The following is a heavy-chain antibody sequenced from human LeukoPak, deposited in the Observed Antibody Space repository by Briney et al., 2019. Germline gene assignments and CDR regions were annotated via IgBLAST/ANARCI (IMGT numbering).Heavy chain of an antibody. J-gene: IGHJ3*02. D-gene: IGHD2-15*01. CDR2: IYYSGST. Sequence: SETLSLTCTVSGGSISSGGYYWSWIRQHPGKGLEWIGYIYYSGSTYYNPSLKSRVTISVDTSKNQFSLKLSSVTAADTAVYYCARDCSGEDAFDIWGQGTMVTVSS. V-gene: IGHV4-31*03. CDR3: ARDCSGEDAFDI. CDR1: GGSISSGGYY.